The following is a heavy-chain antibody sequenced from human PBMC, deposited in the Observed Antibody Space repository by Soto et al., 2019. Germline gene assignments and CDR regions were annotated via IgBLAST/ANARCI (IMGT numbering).Heavy chain of an antibody. CDR2: ISAYNGNT. V-gene: IGHV1-18*01. Sequence: EASVKVSCKASGYTFTSYGISWVRQAPGQGLEWMGWISAYNGNTNYAQKLQGRVTMTTDTSTSTAYMELRSLRSDDTAVYYCARGIGESSAMGVLYDIFLRPNDAFDIWGQGTMVTVSS. CDR1: GYTFTSYG. CDR3: ARGIGESSAMGVLYDIFLRPNDAFDI. D-gene: IGHD3-9*01. J-gene: IGHJ3*02.